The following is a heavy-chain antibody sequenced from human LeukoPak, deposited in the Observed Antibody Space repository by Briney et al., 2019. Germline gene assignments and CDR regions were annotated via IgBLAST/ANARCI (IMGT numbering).Heavy chain of an antibody. CDR2: IYSGGST. V-gene: IGHV3-53*01. CDR3: ARPYNGSVGATTEAFDI. CDR1: GFTVSSNY. Sequence: GGSLRLSCVASGFTVSSNYMSWVRQAPGKGLEWVSIIYSGGSTYYVDSVKGRFTISRDNSKNTVYLQMNSLRAEDTAVYYCARPYNGSVGATTEAFDIWGQGTMVTVSS. J-gene: IGHJ3*02. D-gene: IGHD1-26*01.